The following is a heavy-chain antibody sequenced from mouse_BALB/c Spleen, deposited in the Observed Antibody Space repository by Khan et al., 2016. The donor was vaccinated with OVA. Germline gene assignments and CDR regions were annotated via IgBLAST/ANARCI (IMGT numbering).Heavy chain of an antibody. Sequence: EVELVESGGGLVKPGGSLKLSCAASGFTFSTYAMSWVRQTPEKRLEWVATINSDGIYTYYPDSVKGRFAISRDDAKETLCMKMSSPRPEDAAMYYSARHNYGPFAYWGQGTLVTVSA. CDR2: INSDGIYT. CDR1: GFTFSTYA. J-gene: IGHJ3*01. D-gene: IGHD1-1*01. CDR3: ARHNYGPFAY. V-gene: IGHV5-9-3*01.